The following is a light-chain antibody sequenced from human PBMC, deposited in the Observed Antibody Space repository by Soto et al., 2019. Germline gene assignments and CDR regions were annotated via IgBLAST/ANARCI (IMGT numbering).Light chain of an antibody. CDR1: QSVGSN. CDR3: QQYNNWPYT. CDR2: GAS. J-gene: IGKJ2*01. V-gene: IGKV3-15*01. Sequence: EIVMTQSPATLSVSPGERATLSCRASQSVGSNLAWYQQRPGQAPRPLIYGASTRAIGIPPRFSGSGSGTEFTLTISSLQSEDFAAYYCQQYNNWPYTFGRGTKLEIK.